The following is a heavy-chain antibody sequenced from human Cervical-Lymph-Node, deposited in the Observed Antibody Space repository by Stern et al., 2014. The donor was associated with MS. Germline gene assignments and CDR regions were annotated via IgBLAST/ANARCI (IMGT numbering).Heavy chain of an antibody. D-gene: IGHD5-24*01. CDR2: IIPILGSP. CDR3: ARDRRDGHTYAFET. CDR1: GGSFSSLA. J-gene: IGHJ3*02. Sequence: QVQLVQSGAEVKKPGSSVKVSCNASGGSFSSLAISWVRQTSGQGLEWMGGIIPILGSPNYAPKFQTRVTISADASTRTVYMELNSLKSEDTAVYFCARDRRDGHTYAFETSGQGTLVTVSS. V-gene: IGHV1-69*01.